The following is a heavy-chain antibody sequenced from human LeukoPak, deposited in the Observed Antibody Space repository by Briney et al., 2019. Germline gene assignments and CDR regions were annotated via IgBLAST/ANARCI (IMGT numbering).Heavy chain of an antibody. CDR2: IRSKGYGGTA. V-gene: IGHV3-49*04. Sequence: GGSLRLSCAASGFTFGDYAMSWVRQAPGKGLEWVGFIRSKGYGGTAEYAASVKGRSSISREDSKNIAYLQMNSLKAEDTALYYCARQYGDYAFDYWGQGTLVTVSS. D-gene: IGHD4-17*01. CDR3: ARQYGDYAFDY. J-gene: IGHJ4*02. CDR1: GFTFGDYA.